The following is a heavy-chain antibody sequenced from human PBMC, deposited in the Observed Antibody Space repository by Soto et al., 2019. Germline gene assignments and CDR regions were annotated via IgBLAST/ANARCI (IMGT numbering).Heavy chain of an antibody. J-gene: IGHJ4*02. CDR3: ARHNCGDFPLDY. CDR1: GGSISSSSYY. CDR2: IYYSGST. D-gene: IGHD4-17*01. V-gene: IGHV4-39*01. Sequence: PSETLSLTCTVSGGSISSSSYYWGWIRQPPGKGLEWIGSIYYSGSTYYNPSLKSRVTISVDTSKNQFSLKLSSVTAADTAVYYCARHNCGDFPLDYWGQGTLVTVSS.